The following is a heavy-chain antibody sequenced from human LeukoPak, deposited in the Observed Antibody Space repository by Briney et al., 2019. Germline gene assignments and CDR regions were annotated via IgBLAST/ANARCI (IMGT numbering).Heavy chain of an antibody. CDR2: IYYSGST. V-gene: IGHV4-59*01. CDR3: ARTPVYYYDSSGYFYYYGMDV. J-gene: IGHJ6*02. Sequence: SETLSLTCTVSGGSISSYYWSWIRQPPGKGLEWIGYIYYSGSTNYNPSLKSRVTISVDTSKNQFSLKLSSVTAADTAVYYCARTPVYYYDSSGYFYYYGMDVWGQGTLVTVSS. D-gene: IGHD3-22*01. CDR1: GGSISSYY.